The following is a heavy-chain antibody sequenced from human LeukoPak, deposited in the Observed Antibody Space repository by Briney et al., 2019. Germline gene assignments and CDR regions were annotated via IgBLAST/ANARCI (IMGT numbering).Heavy chain of an antibody. D-gene: IGHD3-3*01. CDR1: GFTFNDYW. V-gene: IGHV3-74*01. CDR2: IRTDGLET. CDR3: ARVMSGYYVVLDT. Sequence: GGSLRLSCAASGFTFNDYWMHWVRQAPGKGLVWVSRIRTDGLETSYADSVKGRFTVSRDNAKNTLYLQMDSLRAEDTAVYYCARVMSGYYVVLDTWGQGTMVTVSS. J-gene: IGHJ3*02.